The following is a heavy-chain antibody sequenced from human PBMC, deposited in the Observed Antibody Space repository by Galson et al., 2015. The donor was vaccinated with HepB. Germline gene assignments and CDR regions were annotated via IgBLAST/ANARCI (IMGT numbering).Heavy chain of an antibody. CDR1: GGSFTTYY. Sequence: ETLSLTCTVSGGSFTTYYWSWIRQSAGKGLEWIGRIYTTGGTSYNPSLKSRVTVSLDMSRNQFSLRLTSVTAADTAVYYCARSVTAPHYFDYWGQGILVTVSS. D-gene: IGHD2-21*02. CDR3: ARSVTAPHYFDY. V-gene: IGHV4-4*07. J-gene: IGHJ4*02. CDR2: IYTTGGT.